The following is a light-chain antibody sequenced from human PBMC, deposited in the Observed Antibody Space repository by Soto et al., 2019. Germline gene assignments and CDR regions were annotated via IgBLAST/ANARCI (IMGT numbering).Light chain of an antibody. J-gene: IGLJ1*01. CDR2: QDS. CDR1: KLGDKY. Sequence: SYDLTQPPSVSVSPGQTASITCSGDKLGDKYAFWYQQKPGQSPVLVIYQDSKRPSGIPERFSGSNSGNTATLTVSGTQAMDEADYYCQAWDSNTGVFG. CDR3: QAWDSNTGV. V-gene: IGLV3-1*01.